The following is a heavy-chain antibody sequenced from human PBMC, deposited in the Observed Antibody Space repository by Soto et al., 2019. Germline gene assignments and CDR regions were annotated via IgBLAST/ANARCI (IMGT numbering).Heavy chain of an antibody. J-gene: IGHJ6*02. CDR3: ARELKHGLVQGGYFYYGMDV. CDR1: GFSLSNARMG. CDR2: IFSNDEK. V-gene: IGHV2-26*01. D-gene: IGHD6-19*01. Sequence: QVTLKESGPVLVKPTETLTLTCTVSGFSLSNARMGVSWIRQPPGKALEWLAHIFSNDEKSYSTFLKSRLTISKDTSKSQVVLTMANMDPVDTATYDGARELKHGLVQGGYFYYGMDVWGQGTKVTVSS.